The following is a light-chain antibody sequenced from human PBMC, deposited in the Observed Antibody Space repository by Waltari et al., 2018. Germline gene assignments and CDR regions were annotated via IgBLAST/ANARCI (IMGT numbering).Light chain of an antibody. Sequence: QSALTQPASVSGSPGQSITISCTGTSSDVGAYDYVSWYQQHPGKAPKLIIYDVTNRPSGVSIRFSGSKSGNTDCLTITGLQSEDEADYYCNSHTSVSTLVFGTGTTVTVI. V-gene: IGLV2-14*03. CDR2: DVT. J-gene: IGLJ1*01. CDR1: SSDVGAYDY. CDR3: NSHTSVSTLV.